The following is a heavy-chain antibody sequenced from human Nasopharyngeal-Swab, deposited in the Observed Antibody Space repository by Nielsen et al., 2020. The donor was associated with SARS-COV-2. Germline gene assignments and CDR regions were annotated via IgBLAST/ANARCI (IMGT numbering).Heavy chain of an antibody. J-gene: IGHJ4*02. CDR2: IYFSGST. Sequence: REAPGKGREGVGYIYFSGSTYYNPSLKSRVTISVDTSKNQFSLKLSSVTAADTAVYYCARAVVWVGAAPSAVWGYFDYWGKGTLVTVSS. D-gene: IGHD2-15*01. CDR3: ARAVVWVGAAPSAVWGYFDY. V-gene: IGHV4-30-4*01.